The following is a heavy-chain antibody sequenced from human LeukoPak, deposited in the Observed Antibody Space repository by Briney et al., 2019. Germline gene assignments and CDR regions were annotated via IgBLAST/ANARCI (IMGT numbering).Heavy chain of an antibody. CDR3: TRDGGSSWYFDY. J-gene: IGHJ4*02. Sequence: GGSLRLSCAASGFTFSDYYMSWIRQAPGKGLECVSYISSSGNTTYHADSVKGRFTISRDNAKNSLYLQMSSLRAEDTAVYYCTRDGGSSWYFDYWGQGTLVTVSS. D-gene: IGHD6-13*01. CDR2: ISSSGNTT. V-gene: IGHV3-11*04. CDR1: GFTFSDYY.